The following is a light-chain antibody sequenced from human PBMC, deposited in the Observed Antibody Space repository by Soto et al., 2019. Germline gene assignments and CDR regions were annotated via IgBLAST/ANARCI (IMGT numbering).Light chain of an antibody. CDR2: DAS. V-gene: IGKV3-11*01. Sequence: EIVLTQSPATLSLSPGEGATLSCRASQSVSIFLAWYQQRPGQAPRLLIYDASNRATGVPARFSGSGSGTDFTLTISSLEPEYCAIYYCQQRSSWPLTFGGGTKVEIK. CDR1: QSVSIF. J-gene: IGKJ4*01. CDR3: QQRSSWPLT.